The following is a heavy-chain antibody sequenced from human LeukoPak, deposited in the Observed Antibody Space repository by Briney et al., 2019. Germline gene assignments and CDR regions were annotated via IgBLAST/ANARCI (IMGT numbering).Heavy chain of an antibody. J-gene: IGHJ4*02. CDR3: ARESDHDILTEDSAFNY. CDR1: GYTFTSYY. Sequence: ASVKVSCKASGYTFTSYYMHWVRQAPRQGLEWMGIINPSGGSTSYAQKFQGRVTMTRDTSTSTVYMELSSLRSEDTAVYYCARESDHDILTEDSAFNYWGQGTLVTVSS. D-gene: IGHD3-9*01. V-gene: IGHV1-46*01. CDR2: INPSGGST.